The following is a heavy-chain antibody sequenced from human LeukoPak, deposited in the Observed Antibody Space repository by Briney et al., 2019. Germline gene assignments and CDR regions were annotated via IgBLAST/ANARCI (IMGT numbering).Heavy chain of an antibody. V-gene: IGHV1-24*01. CDR2: FDPEDGET. CDR3: ATNLGIAVAGTENY. CDR1: GYTLTELS. Sequence: ASVKVSCKVSGYTLTELSMHWVRQAPGKGLEWMGGFDPEDGETIYAQKLQGRVTMTEATSTDTAYMELSSLRSEDTAVYYCATNLGIAVAGTENYWGQGTLVTVSS. J-gene: IGHJ4*02. D-gene: IGHD6-19*01.